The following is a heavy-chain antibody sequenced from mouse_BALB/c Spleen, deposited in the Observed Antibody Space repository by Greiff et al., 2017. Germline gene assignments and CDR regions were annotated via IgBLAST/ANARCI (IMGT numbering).Heavy chain of an antibody. CDR2: INSNGGST. D-gene: IGHD2-4*01. V-gene: IGHV5-6-3*01. J-gene: IGHJ3*01. CDR1: GFTFSSYG. CDR3: ARGGIYYDYSWFAY. Sequence: EVKLMESGGGLVQPGGSLKLSCAASGFTFSSYGMSWVRQTPDKRLELVATINSNGGSTYYPDSVKGRFTISRDNAKNTLYLQMSSLKSEDTAMYYCARGGIYYDYSWFAYWGQGTLVTVSA.